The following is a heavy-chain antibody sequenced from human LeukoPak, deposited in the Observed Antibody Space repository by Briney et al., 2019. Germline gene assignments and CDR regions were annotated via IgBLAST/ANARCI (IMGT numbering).Heavy chain of an antibody. Sequence: HGASLKISCKGSGYSFTSSWIGWVRQMPGKGLEWMGIIYPGNSDTRYSPSFQGQVTISADKSVSTAYLQWSSLEASDTAVYYCARRITTTGSYWFDPWGQGTLVTVSS. CDR2: IYPGNSDT. D-gene: IGHD1-1*01. CDR1: GYSFTSSW. J-gene: IGHJ5*02. CDR3: ARRITTTGSYWFDP. V-gene: IGHV5-51*01.